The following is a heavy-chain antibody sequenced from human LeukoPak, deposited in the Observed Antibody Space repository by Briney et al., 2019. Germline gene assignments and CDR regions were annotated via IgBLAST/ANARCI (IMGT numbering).Heavy chain of an antibody. V-gene: IGHV4-34*01. D-gene: IGHD2-2*01. J-gene: IGHJ5*02. CDR2: INHSGST. CDR3: ARGHYCSSTSCYPNWFDP. Sequence: SETLSLTCAVYGGSFSGYYWSWIRQPPGKGLEWIGEINHSGSTNYNPSLKSRVTISVDTSKNQFSLKLSSVTAADTAVYYCARGHYCSSTSCYPNWFDPWGQGTLVTVSS. CDR1: GGSFSGYY.